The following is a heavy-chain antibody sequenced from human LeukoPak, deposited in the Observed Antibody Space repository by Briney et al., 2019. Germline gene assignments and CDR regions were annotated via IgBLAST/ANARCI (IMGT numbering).Heavy chain of an antibody. CDR1: GFTFSDYY. D-gene: IGHD2-15*01. CDR2: ISSSSYT. J-gene: IGHJ4*02. V-gene: IGHV3-11*06. Sequence: GGSLRLSCAASGFTFSDYYMSWIRQAPGKGLVWVSYISSSSYTNYADSVKGRFTISRDNAKNSLYLQMNSLRAEDTAVYYCARDLGYCSGGSCYSSGFDYWGQGTLVTVSS. CDR3: ARDLGYCSGGSCYSSGFDY.